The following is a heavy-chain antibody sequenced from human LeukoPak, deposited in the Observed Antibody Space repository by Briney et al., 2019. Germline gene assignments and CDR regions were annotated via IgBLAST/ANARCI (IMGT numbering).Heavy chain of an antibody. CDR2: MNPNTGNA. D-gene: IGHD3-10*01. J-gene: IGHJ4*02. CDR1: GYTFTNFD. Sequence: ASMKVSCKASGYTFTNFDINWVRQATGQGLEWMGWMNPNTGNAGYAQKFQDRVTITWDASISTAYMDLSSLRSEDTAVYYCARDDTSGSYYNPFDYWGQGTLVTVSS. V-gene: IGHV1-8*03. CDR3: ARDDTSGSYYNPFDY.